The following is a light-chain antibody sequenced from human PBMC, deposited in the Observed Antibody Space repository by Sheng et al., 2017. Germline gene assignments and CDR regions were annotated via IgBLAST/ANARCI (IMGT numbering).Light chain of an antibody. J-gene: IGKJ4*01. CDR1: QDITGF. V-gene: IGKV1-33*01. CDR3: QQFDNLPLT. CDR2: DAS. Sequence: DIQMTQSPSSLSASIGDRVTITCQASQDITGFLNWYQVKPGKAPKLLIYDASTLETGVPSRFSGRASGAYFTFTISSLQPEDTATYYCQQFDNLPLTFGGGPGWRSN.